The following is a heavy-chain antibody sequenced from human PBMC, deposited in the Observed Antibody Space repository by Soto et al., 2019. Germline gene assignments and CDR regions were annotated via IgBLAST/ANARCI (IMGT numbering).Heavy chain of an antibody. CDR1: GFTFSSYA. CDR2: ISGSGGST. V-gene: IGHV3-23*01. J-gene: IGHJ6*02. D-gene: IGHD3-10*01. Sequence: EVQLLESGGGLVQPGGSLRLSCAASGFTFSSYAMSWVRQAPGKGLEWVSAISGSGGSTYYADSVKGRFTISRDNSKNTLYLHMNSLRAEDTAVYYCAKVYYYGSGSYFPPTGYGMDVWGQGTTVTVSS. CDR3: AKVYYYGSGSYFPPTGYGMDV.